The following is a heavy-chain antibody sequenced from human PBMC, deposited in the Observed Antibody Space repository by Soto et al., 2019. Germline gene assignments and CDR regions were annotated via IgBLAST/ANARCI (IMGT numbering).Heavy chain of an antibody. CDR2: IWYDGSNK. CDR3: ARDSGYCSGGSCPSLFYYYYGMDV. J-gene: IGHJ6*02. Sequence: GGSLRLSCAASGFTFSSYGMHWVRQAPGKGLEWVAVIWYDGSNKYYADSVKGRFTISRDNSKNTLYLQMNSLRAEDTAVYYCARDSGYCSGGSCPSLFYYYYGMDVWGQGTTVTVSS. CDR1: GFTFSSYG. V-gene: IGHV3-33*01. D-gene: IGHD2-15*01.